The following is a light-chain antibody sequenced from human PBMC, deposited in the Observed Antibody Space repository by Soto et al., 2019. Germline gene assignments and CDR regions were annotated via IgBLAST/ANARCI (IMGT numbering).Light chain of an antibody. V-gene: IGKV1-33*01. J-gene: IGKJ2*01. CDR3: KLYYSLPST. CDR1: QGISQD. CDR2: AAS. Sequence: DIQMTQSPSSLFAFVGDRVTITCQASQGISQDLNWYQQRPGEAPKLLIYAASILETGIPSRFSGSGSQTYFTFTISNLQPEDVAIYYCKLYYSLPSTFGQGTKLEI.